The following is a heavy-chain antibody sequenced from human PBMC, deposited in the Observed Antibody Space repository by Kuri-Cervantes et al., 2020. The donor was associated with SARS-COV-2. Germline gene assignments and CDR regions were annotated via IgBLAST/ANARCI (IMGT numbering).Heavy chain of an antibody. CDR3: AKDNLGWDYNNRGMDA. J-gene: IGHJ6*02. V-gene: IGHV3-30*18. CDR1: GFSFSYYG. D-gene: IGHD3-22*01. CDR2: ISYNGTSK. Sequence: GESLKISCAASGFSFSYYGMHWVRQAPGKGLEWVAVISYNGTSKYYVDSVKGRFTISRDNSKNTLYLQMNSLRPEDTAVYYCAKDNLGWDYNNRGMDAWGQGTTVTVSS.